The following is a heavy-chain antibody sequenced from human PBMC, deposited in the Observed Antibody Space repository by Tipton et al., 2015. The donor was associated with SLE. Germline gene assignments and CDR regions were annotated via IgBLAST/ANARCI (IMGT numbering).Heavy chain of an antibody. V-gene: IGHV4-4*07. Sequence: TLSLTCTVSGGSFIGYYWSWIRQPARKGPEWIGRRYTGGRTIHNPPLNRRVTMSLDTSKSQCSLKLTSVTAADTAVYYCARDWGGEALDFRGQGTLVTVSS. CDR1: GGSFIGYY. J-gene: IGHJ4*02. D-gene: IGHD2-21*01. CDR3: ARDWGGEALDF. CDR2: RYTGGRT.